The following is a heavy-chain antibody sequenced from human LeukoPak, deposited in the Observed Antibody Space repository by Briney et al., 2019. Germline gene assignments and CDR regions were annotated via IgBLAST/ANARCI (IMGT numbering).Heavy chain of an antibody. Sequence: GGSLRLSCAASGFTFSSYSMNWVRQAPGKGLEWVAVISYDGSNKYYADSVKGRFTISRDNSKNTLYLQMNSLRAEDTAVYYCARDYDGDYGGVYFDYWGQGTLVTVSS. D-gene: IGHD4-17*01. CDR3: ARDYDGDYGGVYFDY. J-gene: IGHJ4*02. CDR1: GFTFSSYS. CDR2: ISYDGSNK. V-gene: IGHV3-30*03.